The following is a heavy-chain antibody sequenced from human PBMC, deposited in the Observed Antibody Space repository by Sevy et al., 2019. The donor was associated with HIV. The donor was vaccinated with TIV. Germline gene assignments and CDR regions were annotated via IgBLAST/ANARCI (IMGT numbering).Heavy chain of an antibody. CDR3: ARQVVAFGNPAFEDY. CDR2: NSGSGDKT. Sequence: GGSLRLSCAASGFIFSSYAMSWVRQAPGKGLEWVSTNSGSGDKTFYADSVKGRFTISRDNSKNTLYLQMNSLRAEDTAVYYCARQVVAFGNPAFEDYWGQEPWSPSPQ. V-gene: IGHV3-23*01. J-gene: IGHJ4*01. CDR1: GFIFSSYA. D-gene: IGHD3-16*01.